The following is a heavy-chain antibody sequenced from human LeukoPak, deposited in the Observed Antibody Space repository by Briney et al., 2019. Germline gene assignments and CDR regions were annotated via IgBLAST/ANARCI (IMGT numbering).Heavy chain of an antibody. CDR1: GFTFSSYE. J-gene: IGHJ4*02. CDR2: ISSSDSTI. D-gene: IGHD4-23*01. Sequence: GGSLRLSCAASGFTFSSYEMHWVRQPPGKGLEWVSYISSSDSTIYYADSVKGRFTISRDNAKNSLYLQMNSLRAEDTAVYYCARDYGGSSPFDYWGQGTLVTVPS. V-gene: IGHV3-48*03. CDR3: ARDYGGSSPFDY.